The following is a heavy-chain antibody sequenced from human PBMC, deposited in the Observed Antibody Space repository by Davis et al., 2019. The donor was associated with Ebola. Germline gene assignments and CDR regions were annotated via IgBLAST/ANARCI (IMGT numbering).Heavy chain of an antibody. CDR1: GFTFSSYA. D-gene: IGHD3-3*01. V-gene: IGHV3-30*04. J-gene: IGHJ6*04. Sequence: GESLKISCAASGFTFSSYAMHWVRQAPGKGLEWVAVISYDGSNKYYADSVKGRFTISRDNSKNSLYLQMNSLRAEDTAVYYCARDHPGPYGRFLEWFPTYGMDVWGKGTTVTVSS. CDR2: ISYDGSNK. CDR3: ARDHPGPYGRFLEWFPTYGMDV.